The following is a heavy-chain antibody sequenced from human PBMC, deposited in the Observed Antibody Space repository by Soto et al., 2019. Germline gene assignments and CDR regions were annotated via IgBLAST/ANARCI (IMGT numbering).Heavy chain of an antibody. D-gene: IGHD6-13*01. V-gene: IGHV4-59*08. Sequence: PSETLSLSCTVSGGSISSHYWCWIRQPPGKGLEWIGYIYYSGSTNYNPSLKSRVTISVDTSKNQFSLKLSSVTAADTAVYYCARRYSSAFDIWGQGTMVTVSS. J-gene: IGHJ3*02. CDR1: GGSISSHY. CDR3: ARRYSSAFDI. CDR2: IYYSGST.